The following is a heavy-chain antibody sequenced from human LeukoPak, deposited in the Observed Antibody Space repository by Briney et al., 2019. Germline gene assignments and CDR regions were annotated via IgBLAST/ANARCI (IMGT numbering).Heavy chain of an antibody. Sequence: SGPTLVKPTQPLTLTRTLSGFSLTSSGGGVGCIRQPPGKALVWLALIYWDDDKRYSPALKSRLTITKDTSKNQVVPTMTNMDPVDTATYYCAHRLGLGGRRTWFDPWGQGTLVSVSS. CDR2: IYWDDDK. CDR1: GFSLTSSGGG. CDR3: AHRLGLGGRRTWFDP. D-gene: IGHD2-15*01. J-gene: IGHJ5*02. V-gene: IGHV2-5*02.